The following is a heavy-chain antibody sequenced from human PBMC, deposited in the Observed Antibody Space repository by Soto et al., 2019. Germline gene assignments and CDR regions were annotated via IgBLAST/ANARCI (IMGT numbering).Heavy chain of an antibody. Sequence: SETLSLTCTVXGDSISNYYWNWIRQPPGKGLEWIGYIYYSGTTNYNPSLKSRVTISVDTSKNQFSLNLTSVTAADTAVYYCARGYSGYVVYFDYWGQGTLVTVSS. CDR2: IYYSGTT. D-gene: IGHD5-12*01. CDR1: GDSISNYY. CDR3: ARGYSGYVVYFDY. J-gene: IGHJ4*02. V-gene: IGHV4-59*01.